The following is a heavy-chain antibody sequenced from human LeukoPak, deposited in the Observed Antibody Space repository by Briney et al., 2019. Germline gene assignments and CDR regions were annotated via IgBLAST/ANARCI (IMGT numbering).Heavy chain of an antibody. CDR1: GFTFSSYA. CDR2: ISYDGNNK. V-gene: IGHV3-30-3*01. Sequence: GRSLRLSCAASGFTFSSYAMHWVRQAPGKGLEWVAVISYDGNNKYYADSVKGRFTISRDNSKNTLYLQMNSLRAEDTAVYYCARGRQDTAMALGYWGQGTLVTVSS. CDR3: ARGRQDTAMALGY. J-gene: IGHJ4*02. D-gene: IGHD5-18*01.